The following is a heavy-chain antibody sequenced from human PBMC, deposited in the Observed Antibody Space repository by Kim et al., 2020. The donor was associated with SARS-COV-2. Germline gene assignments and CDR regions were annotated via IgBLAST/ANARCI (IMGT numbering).Heavy chain of an antibody. V-gene: IGHV3-11*06. Sequence: SSSSSYTNYADSVKGRFTISRDNAKNSLYLQMNSLRAEDTAVYYCATPDYWGQGTLVTVSS. CDR2: SSSSSYT. J-gene: IGHJ4*02. CDR3: ATPDY.